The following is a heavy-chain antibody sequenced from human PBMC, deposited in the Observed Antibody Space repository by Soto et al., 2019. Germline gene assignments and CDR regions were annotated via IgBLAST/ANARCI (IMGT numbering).Heavy chain of an antibody. CDR1: GGSISSSSYY. D-gene: IGHD3-3*01. CDR2: IYYSGST. Sequence: SETLSLTCTVSGGSISSSSYYWGWIRQPPGKGLEWIGSIYYSGSTYYNPSLKSRVTISVDTSKNQFSLKLSSVTAADTAVYYCARLDYDFWSGYPKDNWFDPWGQGTLVTVS. J-gene: IGHJ5*02. CDR3: ARLDYDFWSGYPKDNWFDP. V-gene: IGHV4-39*01.